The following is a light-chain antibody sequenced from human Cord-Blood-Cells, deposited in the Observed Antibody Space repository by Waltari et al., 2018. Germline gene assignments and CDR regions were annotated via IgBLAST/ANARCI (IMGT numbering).Light chain of an antibody. CDR2: EGS. V-gene: IGLV2-23*01. Sequence: QSALTQPASMSGSPGQSITISCTGTSSDVGSYNLVSWYQQHQGKAPKLMIYEGSKRTSGVSKRFSGSKSGNTASLTISGLQAENEADYYCCSYAGSSTVVFGGGTKLTVL. J-gene: IGLJ2*01. CDR1: SSDVGSYNL. CDR3: CSYAGSSTVV.